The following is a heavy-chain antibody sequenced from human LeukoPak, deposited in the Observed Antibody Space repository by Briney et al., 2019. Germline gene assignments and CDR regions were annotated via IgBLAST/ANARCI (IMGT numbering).Heavy chain of an antibody. CDR3: ARSTNYYYFYLDV. CDR2: IYYSGAT. V-gene: IGHV4-59*02. Sequence: SETLSLTCSVSGGSVNRYYWSWIPQPPGKGLEWIGFIYYSGATNYSPSLESRVTISIDTSRNQFSLRLTSVTAADTAVYFCARSTNYYYFYLDVWGRGTTVTVS. CDR1: GGSVNRYY. J-gene: IGHJ6*03.